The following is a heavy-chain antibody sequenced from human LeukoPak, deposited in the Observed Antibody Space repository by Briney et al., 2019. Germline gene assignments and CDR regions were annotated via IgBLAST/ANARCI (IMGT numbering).Heavy chain of an antibody. V-gene: IGHV4-34*01. Sequence: PSETLSLTCTVSGGSISSYYWSWIRQPPGKGLEWIGEINHSGSTNYNPSLKSRVTISVDTSKNQFSLKLSSVTAADTAVYYCARSRRVTHAFDIWGQGTMVTVSS. D-gene: IGHD4-23*01. CDR3: ARSRRVTHAFDI. J-gene: IGHJ3*02. CDR2: INHSGST. CDR1: GGSISSYY.